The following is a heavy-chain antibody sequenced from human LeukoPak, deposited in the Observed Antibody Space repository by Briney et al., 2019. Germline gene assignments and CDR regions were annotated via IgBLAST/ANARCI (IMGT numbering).Heavy chain of an antibody. CDR1: GFTFSSCA. CDR2: IIDSGNSI. Sequence: GGSLRLSCAASGFTFSSCAMSWVRQAPGKGLQWVSTIIDSGNSIYYADSAEGRFTISRDNSKNTLYLQMNSLRAGDTAVYYCAKDPIFSGSYGVFDYWGLGTLVTVSS. V-gene: IGHV3-23*01. D-gene: IGHD1-26*01. J-gene: IGHJ4*02. CDR3: AKDPIFSGSYGVFDY.